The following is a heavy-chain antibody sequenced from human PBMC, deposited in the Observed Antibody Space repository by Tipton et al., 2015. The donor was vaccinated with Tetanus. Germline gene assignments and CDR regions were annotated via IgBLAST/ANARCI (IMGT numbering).Heavy chain of an antibody. J-gene: IGHJ6*02. CDR1: GYTFTGYY. Sequence: QLVQSGAEVKKPGASVKVSCKASGYTFTGYYIYWERQAPGQGLEWMGWIDPNSGGTVYAQKFQGSGTMTRDTSISTAYMELRSLRSDDPAMYYCARDRGDYIYYGMDVWGPGTTVTVS. CDR2: IDPNSGGT. D-gene: IGHD3-22*01. V-gene: IGHV1-2*02. CDR3: ARDRGDYIYYGMDV.